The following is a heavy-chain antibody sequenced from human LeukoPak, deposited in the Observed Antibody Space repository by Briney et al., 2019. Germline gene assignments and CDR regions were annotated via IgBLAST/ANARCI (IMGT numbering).Heavy chain of an antibody. V-gene: IGHV4-59*01. D-gene: IGHD3-22*01. CDR1: GGSISSYY. CDR3: AGGYPYYYGMDV. CDR2: IYYSGST. J-gene: IGHJ6*02. Sequence: PSETLSLTCPVSGGSISSYYWSWTRQPPGKGLEYIGYIYYSGSTNYNPSLKSRVTISVDTSNKQFSLKLSSVTAADTAVYYCAGGYPYYYGMDVWGQGTTVTVSS.